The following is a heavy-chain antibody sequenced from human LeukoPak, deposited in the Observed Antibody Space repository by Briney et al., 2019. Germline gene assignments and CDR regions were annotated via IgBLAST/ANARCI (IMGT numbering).Heavy chain of an antibody. Sequence: PSETLSLTCAVYGRSFSGYYWTWIRQTPGKGLEWIGEINHSGITDYNPSLRSRVTISVDTSKNQFSLKLSSVTAADTAVYYCARIVAAAGTGDWGQGTLVTVSS. J-gene: IGHJ4*02. CDR1: GRSFSGYY. V-gene: IGHV4-34*01. D-gene: IGHD6-13*01. CDR3: ARIVAAAGTGD. CDR2: INHSGIT.